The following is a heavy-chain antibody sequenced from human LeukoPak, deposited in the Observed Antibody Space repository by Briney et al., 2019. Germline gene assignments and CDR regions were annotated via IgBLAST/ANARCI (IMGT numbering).Heavy chain of an antibody. CDR3: AGDKRLLYSYGPSFDY. D-gene: IGHD5-18*01. CDR1: GFTFSDYY. Sequence: SGGSLRLSRAPSGFTFSDYYISWIRQAPGKGLEWVSYISSGGDPKYYADSVKGRFTISRDNAKNSLYLQMDSLRAEDTAVYYCAGDKRLLYSYGPSFDYWGQGTLVTVSS. CDR2: ISSGGDPK. V-gene: IGHV3-11*01. J-gene: IGHJ4*02.